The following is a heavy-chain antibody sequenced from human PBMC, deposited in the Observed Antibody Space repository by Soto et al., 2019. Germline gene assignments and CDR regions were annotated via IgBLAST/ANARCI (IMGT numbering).Heavy chain of an antibody. J-gene: IGHJ4*02. V-gene: IGHV4-4*07. CDR3: ARESGDNWDYEAY. CDR1: GGSISSYH. D-gene: IGHD1-7*01. CDR2: IYTSGNT. Sequence: SETLSLTCTVSGGSISSYHWSWIRQSAGKGLEWIGRIYTSGNTHYNPSLKSRVTVSIDTSKNQFFLTVNSVTAADSAVYYCARESGDNWDYEAYWGQGTPVTAPQ.